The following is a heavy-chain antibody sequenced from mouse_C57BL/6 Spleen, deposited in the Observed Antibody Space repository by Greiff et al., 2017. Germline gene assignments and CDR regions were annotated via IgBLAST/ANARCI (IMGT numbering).Heavy chain of an antibody. CDR1: GYAFTNYL. CDR3: ARDGYSNYPYAMDY. D-gene: IGHD2-5*01. V-gene: IGHV1-54*01. CDR2: INPGSGGT. Sequence: VQLQQSGAELVRPGTSVKVSCKASGYAFTNYLIEWVKQRPGQGLEWIGVINPGSGGTNYNEKIKGKATLTADKSSSTAYMQLSSLTSEDSAVYFCARDGYSNYPYAMDYWGQGTSVTVSS. J-gene: IGHJ4*01.